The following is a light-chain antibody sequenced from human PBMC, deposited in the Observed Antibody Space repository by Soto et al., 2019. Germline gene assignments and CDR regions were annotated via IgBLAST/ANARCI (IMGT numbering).Light chain of an antibody. J-gene: IGLJ7*01. V-gene: IGLV3-21*02. CDR2: DDN. CDR3: QVWDTASDHLV. Sequence: SYELTQPPSVSVAPGQTATITCGGNNIGGKSVHWYQLKSGQAPVLVVYDDNGQPSGIPERFSGSNSGNTATLTVSRVEAGDEADYYCQVWDTASDHLVFGGGTQLTVL. CDR1: NIGGKS.